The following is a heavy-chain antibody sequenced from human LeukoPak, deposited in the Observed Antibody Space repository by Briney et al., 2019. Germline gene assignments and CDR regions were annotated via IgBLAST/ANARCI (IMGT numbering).Heavy chain of an antibody. CDR1: GGSFSGYY. V-gene: IGHV4-34*01. Sequence: PSETLSLTCGVYGGSFSGYYWSWIRQPPGKGLEWVGEINHSGSTNYNPSLKSRVTISVDTSKNHFSLRLNSVTAADTAVYHCARGTPSSSVFGGFDPWGQGTLVTVSS. CDR2: INHSGST. CDR3: ARGTPSSSVFGGFDP. D-gene: IGHD6-6*01. J-gene: IGHJ5*02.